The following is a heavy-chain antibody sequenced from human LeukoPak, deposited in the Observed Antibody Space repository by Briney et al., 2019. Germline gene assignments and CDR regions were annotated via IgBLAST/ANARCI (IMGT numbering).Heavy chain of an antibody. D-gene: IGHD2-2*01. CDR1: GYTFTLYY. V-gene: IGHV1-46*01. Sequence: ASVKVSYKASGYTFTLYYMHWVRQAAGQGLEWTGTFNPSGGSTHYAQRFQGRVTMTRDTSTSTVYMELSSLRSEDTAVYYCARGYCSSTSCYAWFDPWGQGTLVTASS. CDR3: ARGYCSSTSCYAWFDP. J-gene: IGHJ5*02. CDR2: FNPSGGST.